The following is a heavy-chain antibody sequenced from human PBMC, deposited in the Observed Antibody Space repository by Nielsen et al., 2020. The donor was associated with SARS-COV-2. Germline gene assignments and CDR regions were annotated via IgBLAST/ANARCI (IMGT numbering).Heavy chain of an antibody. Sequence: ASVKVSCKASGYTFTGYGISWVRQAPGQGLEWMGWISAYNGNTNYAQKLQGRVTMTTDTSTSTAYMELRSLRSDDTAVYYCARVLAVAGTGIYFDYWGQGTLVTVSS. V-gene: IGHV1-18*01. CDR1: GYTFTGYG. CDR2: ISAYNGNT. D-gene: IGHD6-19*01. J-gene: IGHJ4*02. CDR3: ARVLAVAGTGIYFDY.